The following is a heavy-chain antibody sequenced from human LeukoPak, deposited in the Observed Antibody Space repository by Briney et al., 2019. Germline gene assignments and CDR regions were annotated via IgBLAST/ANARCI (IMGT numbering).Heavy chain of an antibody. CDR1: GGTFSSYA. Sequence: GASVKVSCKASGGTFSSYAISWVRQAPGQGLEWMGGIIPIFGTANYAQKFQGRVTITADESTSTAYMELSSLRSEDTAVYYCARIDYGGNSAFDIWGQGTMVTVSS. D-gene: IGHD4-23*01. V-gene: IGHV1-69*13. J-gene: IGHJ3*02. CDR3: ARIDYGGNSAFDI. CDR2: IIPIFGTA.